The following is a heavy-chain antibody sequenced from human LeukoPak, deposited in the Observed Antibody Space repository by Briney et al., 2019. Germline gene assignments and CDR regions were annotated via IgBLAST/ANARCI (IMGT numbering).Heavy chain of an antibody. CDR3: AKDFDVLNYGSWFDL. CDR2: ISGIGGRT. Sequence: GGSLRLSCAASGFTFSSYAMSWVRQAPGKGLEWVSGISGIGGRTYYADSVKGRFTISRDNSKNTLYLQMNSLRAEDAAVYYCAKDFDVLNYGSWFDLWGQGTLVTVSS. V-gene: IGHV3-23*01. J-gene: IGHJ5*02. D-gene: IGHD3-10*01. CDR1: GFTFSSYA.